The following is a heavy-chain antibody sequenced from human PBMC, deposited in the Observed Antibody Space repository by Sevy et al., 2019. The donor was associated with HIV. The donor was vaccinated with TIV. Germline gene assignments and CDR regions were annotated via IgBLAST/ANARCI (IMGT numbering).Heavy chain of an antibody. Sequence: ASVKVSCKASGGTFSSYAISWVRQAPGQGLEWMGGIIPIFGTANYAQKFQGRVTITADESTSTAYMELSSLRSEDTAVYYCARDQRGIAAADDGYYGMDVWGQGTTVTVSS. CDR3: ARDQRGIAAADDGYYGMDV. CDR1: GGTFSSYA. J-gene: IGHJ6*02. CDR2: IIPIFGTA. D-gene: IGHD6-13*01. V-gene: IGHV1-69*13.